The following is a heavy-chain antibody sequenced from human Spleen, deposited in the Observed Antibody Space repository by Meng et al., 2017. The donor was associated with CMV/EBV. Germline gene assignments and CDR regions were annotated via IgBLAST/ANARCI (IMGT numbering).Heavy chain of an antibody. CDR2: INPNSGGT. CDR3: AGVLRELVLPYYYYGMDV. J-gene: IGHJ6*02. V-gene: IGHV1-2*02. Sequence: FIVYYIHWVRQAPGQGLEWMGWINPNSGGTNYAQKFQGRVTMTRDTSINTAYMELSRLRSDDTAVYYCAGVLRELVLPYYYYGMDVWGQGTTVTVSS. CDR1: FIVYY. D-gene: IGHD6-6*01.